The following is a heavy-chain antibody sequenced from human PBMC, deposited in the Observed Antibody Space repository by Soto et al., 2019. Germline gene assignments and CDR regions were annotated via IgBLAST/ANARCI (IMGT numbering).Heavy chain of an antibody. J-gene: IGHJ6*02. D-gene: IGHD3-3*01. CDR1: GFSLDTSGVG. V-gene: IGHV2-5*02. CDR3: SHMESRVASYGMDV. Sequence: QITLKESGPTLVKPTQTLTLPCTFSGFSLDTSGVGVGWIRQPPGKALEWLTLIYWDDDKRYSPSLRSRLTITKDTSKNQVVLTMTNMDPVDTATYYCSHMESRVASYGMDVWGQGTTVTVSS. CDR2: IYWDDDK.